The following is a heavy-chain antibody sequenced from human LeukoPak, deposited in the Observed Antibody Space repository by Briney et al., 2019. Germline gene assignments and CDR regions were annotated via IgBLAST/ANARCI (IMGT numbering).Heavy chain of an antibody. D-gene: IGHD5-18*01. Sequence: ASVKVSCKASGYTFTSYDINWVRQATGQGLEWMGWMNPNSGNTGYAQKFQGRVTMTRNTSISTAYMELSSLRSEDTAVYYCASRFGGYSYGLYECMDVWGQGTTVTVSS. CDR1: GYTFTSYD. J-gene: IGHJ6*02. V-gene: IGHV1-8*01. CDR3: ASRFGGYSYGLYECMDV. CDR2: MNPNSGNT.